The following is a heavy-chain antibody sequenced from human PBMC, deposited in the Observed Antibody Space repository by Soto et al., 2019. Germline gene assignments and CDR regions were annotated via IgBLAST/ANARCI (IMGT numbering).Heavy chain of an antibody. Sequence: QLQLQESGPGLVKPSETLSLTCISSGASISSGVYYWGWIRQPPGKGLEGIGSLYHRGGTYYNPSLNSRVTISVDTAKEVFSLRLTSVPAADTAVYYCARRSNLREDKNYFDLWGRGTLVTVSS. CDR1: GASISSGVYY. V-gene: IGHV4-39*02. CDR3: ARRSNLREDKNYFDL. J-gene: IGHJ2*01. D-gene: IGHD3-16*01. CDR2: LYHRGGT.